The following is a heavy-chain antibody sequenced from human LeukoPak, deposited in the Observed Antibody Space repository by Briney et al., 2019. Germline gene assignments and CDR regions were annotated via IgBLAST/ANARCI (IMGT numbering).Heavy chain of an antibody. Sequence: GRSLRLSCAASGFTFSAYGMHWVRQAPGKGLEWVAVLSFDGSSKDYAESVRGRFTVSRDNSKDTLYLQMNSLRVEDMAVYYCARSSLIPLNDGWFDPWGQGTLVTVSS. CDR2: LSFDGSSK. CDR1: GFTFSAYG. CDR3: ARSSLIPLNDGWFDP. V-gene: IGHV3-30*03. D-gene: IGHD6-13*01. J-gene: IGHJ5*02.